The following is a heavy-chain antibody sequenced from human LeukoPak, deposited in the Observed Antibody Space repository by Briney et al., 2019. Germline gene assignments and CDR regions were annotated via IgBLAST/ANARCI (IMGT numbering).Heavy chain of an antibody. CDR2: ISGSGGTT. CDR1: GFTFSSYA. V-gene: IGHV3-23*01. Sequence: GGSLRLSCAAPGFTFSSYAMSWVRQAPGKGLEWVSVISGSGGTTYYADSVKGRFTISRDNSKNTLYMQMNSLRAEDTAVYYCAKAQSGYSDLEYWGQGTLVTTSS. D-gene: IGHD4-17*01. CDR3: AKAQSGYSDLEY. J-gene: IGHJ4*02.